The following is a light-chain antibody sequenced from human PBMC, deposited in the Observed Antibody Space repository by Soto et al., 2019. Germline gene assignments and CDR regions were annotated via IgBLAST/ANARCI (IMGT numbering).Light chain of an antibody. CDR3: QQYDTSSRA. J-gene: IGKJ1*01. CDR2: KAS. Sequence: DIQMTNPPSTLSPSVGDTVTITCRASQSVDKWLAWYQQKPGRAPKLLIYKASTLEGGVPSRFGGSGSGTEFTLTISNLQPDDFATYYCQQYDTSSRAFGQGTTVEVK. CDR1: QSVDKW. V-gene: IGKV1-5*03.